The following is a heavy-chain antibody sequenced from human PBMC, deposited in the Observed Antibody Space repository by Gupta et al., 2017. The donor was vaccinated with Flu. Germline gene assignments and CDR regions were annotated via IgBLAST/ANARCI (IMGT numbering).Heavy chain of an antibody. Sequence: PGKALEWLALIYWNDDKYYSPSLKSRLTITKDTSKNQVVLRMTNMDPVDTATYYCTHNSYRDNLGFLAWPIDYWGQGTLVTVSS. CDR3: THNSYRDNLGFLAWPIDY. CDR2: IYWNDDK. D-gene: IGHD3-3*01. V-gene: IGHV2-5*01. J-gene: IGHJ4*02.